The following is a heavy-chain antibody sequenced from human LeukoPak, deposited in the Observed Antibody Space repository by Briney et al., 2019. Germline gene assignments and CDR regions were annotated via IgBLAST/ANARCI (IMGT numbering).Heavy chain of an antibody. CDR1: GYTFTGYY. Sequence: ASVKVSCKASGYTFTGYYMHWVRQAPGQGLERMGWINPNSGGTNYAQKFQGRVTMTRDTSISTAYMELSRLRSDDTAVYYCARTTVTTEYYFDYWGQGTLVTVSS. J-gene: IGHJ4*02. V-gene: IGHV1-2*02. D-gene: IGHD4-17*01. CDR3: ARTTVTTEYYFDY. CDR2: INPNSGGT.